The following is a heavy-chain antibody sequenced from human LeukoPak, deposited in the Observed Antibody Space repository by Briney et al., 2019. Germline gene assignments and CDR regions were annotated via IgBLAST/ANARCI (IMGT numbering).Heavy chain of an antibody. Sequence: GASVKVSCKASGYTFTGYNMHWVRQAPGQGLEWMGRINPNSGATNYAQKFQGSVTMTRDTSTSTAYMELSRLRSDDTAVYYCARPNVDSSGYWSYFDYWGQGTLVTVSS. CDR2: INPNSGAT. CDR1: GYTFTGYN. CDR3: ARPNVDSSGYWSYFDY. D-gene: IGHD3-22*01. V-gene: IGHV1-2*06. J-gene: IGHJ4*02.